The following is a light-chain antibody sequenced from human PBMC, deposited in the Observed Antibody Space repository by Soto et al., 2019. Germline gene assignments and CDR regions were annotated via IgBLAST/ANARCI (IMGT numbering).Light chain of an antibody. V-gene: IGLV1-40*01. CDR2: GNS. CDR3: QSYDSSVSKVV. Sequence: QLVLTQPPSVSGAPGQRVTISCTGSSSNIGAGYDVHWYQHLPGTAPKLLIYGNSNRPSGVPDRFSGSKSGTSASLAITGLQAEDEADYYCQSYDSSVSKVVFGGGTKLTVL. J-gene: IGLJ2*01. CDR1: SSNIGAGYD.